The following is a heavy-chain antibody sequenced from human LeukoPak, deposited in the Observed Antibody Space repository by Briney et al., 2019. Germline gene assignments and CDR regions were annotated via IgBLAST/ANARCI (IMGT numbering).Heavy chain of an antibody. D-gene: IGHD4-17*01. V-gene: IGHV3-11*01. J-gene: IGHJ4*02. CDR3: ARTPFESTGYYFDY. Sequence: GGSLRLSCAASGFTFSDYYMSWIRQAPGKGLEWVSYISSSGSSIYYADSVKGRFTISRDNAKNSLDLQMNSLRAEDTAVYYCARTPFESTGYYFDYWGQGTLVTVSA. CDR1: GFTFSDYY. CDR2: ISSSGSSI.